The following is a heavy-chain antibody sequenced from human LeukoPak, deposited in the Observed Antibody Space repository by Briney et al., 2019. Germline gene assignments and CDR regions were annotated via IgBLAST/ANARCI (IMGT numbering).Heavy chain of an antibody. CDR2: ISSSSSYI. V-gene: IGHV3-21*01. Sequence: GGSLRLSCAASGLTFSSYSMNWVRQAPGKGLEWVSSISSSSSYIYYADSVKGRFTISRDNAKNSLYLQMNSLRAEDTAVYYCARGRGSSGYYPPIDYWGQGTLATVSS. CDR3: ARGRGSSGYYPPIDY. D-gene: IGHD3-22*01. J-gene: IGHJ4*02. CDR1: GLTFSSYS.